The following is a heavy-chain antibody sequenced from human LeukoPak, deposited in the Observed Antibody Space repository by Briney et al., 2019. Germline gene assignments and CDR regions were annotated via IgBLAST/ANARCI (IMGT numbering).Heavy chain of an antibody. CDR2: ISSSSSTI. CDR3: ARDNGMDV. CDR1: GFTFSSYA. V-gene: IGHV3-48*01. Sequence: PGGSLRLSCAASGFTFSSYAMSWVRQAPGKGLEWVSAISSSSSTIYYADSVKGRFTISRDNAQNSLYLQMNSLRAEDTAVYYCARDNGMDVWGQGTTVIVSS. J-gene: IGHJ6*02.